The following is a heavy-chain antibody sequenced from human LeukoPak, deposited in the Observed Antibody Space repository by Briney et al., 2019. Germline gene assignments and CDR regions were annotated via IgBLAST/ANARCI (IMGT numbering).Heavy chain of an antibody. Sequence: GGSLRLSCAASGFTFSSYAMHWVRQAPGKGLEWVAVISYDGSNKYYADSVKGRFTISRDNSKNTLYLQMNSLRAEDTAVYYCARVFLAPSSWLDYWGQGTLVTVSS. V-gene: IGHV3-30-3*01. CDR3: ARVFLAPSSWLDY. D-gene: IGHD6-13*01. CDR2: ISYDGSNK. J-gene: IGHJ4*02. CDR1: GFTFSSYA.